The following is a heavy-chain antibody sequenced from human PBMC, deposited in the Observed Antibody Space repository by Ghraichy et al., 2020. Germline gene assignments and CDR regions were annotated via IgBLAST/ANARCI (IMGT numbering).Heavy chain of an antibody. CDR3: AKDNAY. CDR2: ISGGGAIS. Sequence: GESLNISCVASGFNFKIYVMYWVRQAPGKGLEWVSSISGGGAISYYADSVQGRFTISRDNSLNTVYLQMHSLRVEDTATYYCAKDNAYWGQGSRVTVSS. J-gene: IGHJ4*02. CDR1: GFNFKIYV. V-gene: IGHV3-23*01.